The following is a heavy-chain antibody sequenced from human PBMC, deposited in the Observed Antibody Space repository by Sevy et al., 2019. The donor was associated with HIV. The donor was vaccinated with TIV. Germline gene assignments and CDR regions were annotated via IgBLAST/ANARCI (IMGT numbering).Heavy chain of an antibody. Sequence: ASVKVSCKVSGYTLTELSMHWVRQAPGKGLEWMGGFDPEDGETINAQKFQGRVTMTEDTSTDTAYMELSSLRSEDTAVYYCATGGNLDYYDSSPPAYWCQGTLVTVSS. CDR3: ATGGNLDYYDSSPPAY. CDR2: FDPEDGET. V-gene: IGHV1-24*01. D-gene: IGHD3-22*01. CDR1: GYTLTELS. J-gene: IGHJ4*02.